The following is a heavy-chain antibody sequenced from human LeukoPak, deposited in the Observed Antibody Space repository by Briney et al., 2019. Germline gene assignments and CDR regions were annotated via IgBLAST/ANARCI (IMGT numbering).Heavy chain of an antibody. CDR3: AKRPYDSSGYEGFVY. V-gene: IGHV3-23*01. CDR1: GFAFSFYA. Sequence: QPGGSLRLSCAASGFAFSFYAMSWLRQPPGKGLEWVSSVSGSGASTYYADSVKGRFTISRDNSKNTMYMQMNSLRAEDTAVYYCAKRPYDSSGYEGFVYWGQGTLVTVSS. D-gene: IGHD3-22*01. J-gene: IGHJ4*02. CDR2: VSGSGAST.